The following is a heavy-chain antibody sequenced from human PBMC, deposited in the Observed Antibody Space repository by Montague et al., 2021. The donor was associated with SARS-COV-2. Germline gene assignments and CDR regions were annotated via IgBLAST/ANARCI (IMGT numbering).Heavy chain of an antibody. CDR1: GDSISTDNW. J-gene: IGHJ4*02. D-gene: IGHD3-9*01. CDR2: IYHTGST. CDR3: VRHPHYDGLNGPPDF. Sequence: SETLSLTCVVSGDSISTDNWWTWVRLPPGKGLEWVGEIYHTGSTKYKPSLKSRVSVSVDKSWNQFSLRLTSVTAADTAFYYCVRHPHYDGLNGPPDFWDQGTLVTVSS. V-gene: IGHV4-4*02.